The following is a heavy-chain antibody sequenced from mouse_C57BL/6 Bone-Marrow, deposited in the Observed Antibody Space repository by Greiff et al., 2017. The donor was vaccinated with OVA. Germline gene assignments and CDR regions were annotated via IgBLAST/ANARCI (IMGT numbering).Heavy chain of an antibody. D-gene: IGHD1-1*01. V-gene: IGHV1-55*01. CDR3: ARVPHYYGSSYPAWFAD. Sequence: VQLQQPGAELVKPGASVKMSCKASGYTFTSYWITWVKQRPGQGLEWIGDIYPGSGSTNYNEKFKSKATLTVDTSSSTAYMQLSSLTSEDSAVYYCARVPHYYGSSYPAWFADWGQGTLVTVAA. CDR1: GYTFTSYW. CDR2: IYPGSGST. J-gene: IGHJ3*01.